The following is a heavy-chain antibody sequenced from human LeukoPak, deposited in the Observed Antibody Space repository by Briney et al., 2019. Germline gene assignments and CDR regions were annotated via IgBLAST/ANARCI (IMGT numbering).Heavy chain of an antibody. D-gene: IGHD5-24*01. CDR3: ARGGGGWLPFDY. CDR1: GGSFSGYY. Sequence: PSETLSLTCAVSGGSFSGYYWSWIRQPPGKGLEWIGEINHSGSTNYNPSLKSRVTISVDTSKNQFSLKLSSVTAADTAVYYCARGGGGWLPFDYWGQGTLVTVSS. J-gene: IGHJ4*02. CDR2: INHSGST. V-gene: IGHV4-34*01.